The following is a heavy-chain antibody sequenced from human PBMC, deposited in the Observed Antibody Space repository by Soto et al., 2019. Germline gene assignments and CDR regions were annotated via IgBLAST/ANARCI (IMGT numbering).Heavy chain of an antibody. V-gene: IGHV2-5*02. Sequence: QITLKESGPTLGKPTQTLTLPCTFSWLSLSTSGGGVGCIRQPPVKALEWLALIYWDDDKRYSPSLKSRLTITKDTSNNQVVLTMTSMDPVDTATYYCAHIGAAVAGTWWFDPWGQGTLVTVSS. D-gene: IGHD6-19*01. CDR1: WLSLSTSGGG. CDR2: IYWDDDK. CDR3: AHIGAAVAGTWWFDP. J-gene: IGHJ5*02.